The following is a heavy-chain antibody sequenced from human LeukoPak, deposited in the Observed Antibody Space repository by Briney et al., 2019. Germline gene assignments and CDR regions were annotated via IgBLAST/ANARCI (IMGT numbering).Heavy chain of an antibody. J-gene: IGHJ4*02. D-gene: IGHD6-19*01. CDR3: ARGRGRIAVAGTLDYFDY. V-gene: IGHV4-34*01. CDR1: GGSFSGYY. Sequence: TSETLSLACAVYGGSFSGYYWSWIRQPPGKGLEWIGEINHSGSTNYNPSLKSRVTISVDTSKNQFSLKLSSVTAADTAVYYCARGRGRIAVAGTLDYFDYWGQGTLVTVSS. CDR2: INHSGST.